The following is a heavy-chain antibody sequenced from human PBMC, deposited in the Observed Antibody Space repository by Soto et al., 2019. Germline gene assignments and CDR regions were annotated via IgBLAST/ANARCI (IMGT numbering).Heavy chain of an antibody. V-gene: IGHV1-69*13. CDR2: IIPIFGTA. D-gene: IGHD3-22*01. Sequence: SVKVSCKASGGTFSSYAISWVRQAPGQGLEWMGGIIPIFGTANYAQKFQGRVTITADESTSTAYMELSSLRSEDTAVYYCASRSSGYYYAFDTWGQGTMVTVSS. CDR3: ASRSSGYYYAFDT. CDR1: GGTFSSYA. J-gene: IGHJ3*02.